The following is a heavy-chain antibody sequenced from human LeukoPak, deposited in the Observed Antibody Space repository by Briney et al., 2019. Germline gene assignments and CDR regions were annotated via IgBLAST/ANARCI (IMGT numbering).Heavy chain of an antibody. Sequence: SETLSLTCAVYGGSFSGYYWSWIRQPPGKGLEWIGEINHSGSTKYNPSLKSRVTISVDTSKNQFSLKLSSVTAADTAVYYCARKGGYCSSTSCYYYGWFDPWGQGTLVTVSS. D-gene: IGHD2-2*01. J-gene: IGHJ5*02. V-gene: IGHV4-34*01. CDR2: INHSGST. CDR3: ARKGGYCSSTSCYYYGWFDP. CDR1: GGSFSGYY.